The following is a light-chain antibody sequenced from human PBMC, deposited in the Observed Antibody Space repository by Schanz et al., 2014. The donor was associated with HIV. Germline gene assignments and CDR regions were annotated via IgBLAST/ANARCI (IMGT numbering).Light chain of an antibody. CDR3: CSYAGTSTVVV. J-gene: IGLJ2*01. Sequence: QSALTQPPSASGSPGQSVTISCTGTSSDVGPYDYVSWYQQHPGQAPKLMIYEVTKRPSGVPDRFSGSKSGNTASLTVSGLQAEDEADYYCCSYAGTSTVVVFGGGTKLTVL. CDR2: EVT. V-gene: IGLV2-8*01. CDR1: SSDVGPYDY.